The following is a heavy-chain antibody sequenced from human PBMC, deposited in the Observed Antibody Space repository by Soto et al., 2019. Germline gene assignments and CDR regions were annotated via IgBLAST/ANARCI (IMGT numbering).Heavy chain of an antibody. V-gene: IGHV5-51*01. CDR2: ISPGDSDT. CDR1: GYSFTIYW. D-gene: IGHD2-2*01. Sequence: GESLKISCKGSGYSFTIYWIGWGRQMPGKGLEWMGIISPGDSDTRYSPSFQGQVTISAEESISAASLQWSSLKASDLDMSYCARHRSAYCSSTSCYRYYYYGMDVWGQGTTVTVSS. CDR3: ARHRSAYCSSTSCYRYYYYGMDV. J-gene: IGHJ6*02.